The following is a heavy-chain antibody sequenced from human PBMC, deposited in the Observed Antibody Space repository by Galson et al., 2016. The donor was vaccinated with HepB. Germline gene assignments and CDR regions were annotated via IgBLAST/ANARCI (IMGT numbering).Heavy chain of an antibody. D-gene: IGHD4/OR15-4a*01. CDR2: INSDGSST. J-gene: IGHJ4*02. Sequence: SLRLSCAASGFTFSRYWMHWVRQAPGKGLVWVSRINSDGSSTTCADSVKGRFTISRDNDKNTPYLQMNRLRTEGTAVYYCARDPSRSIFDYGGDYWGQGTLVTVSS. CDR1: GFTFSRYW. CDR3: ARDPSRSIFDYGGDY. V-gene: IGHV3-74*03.